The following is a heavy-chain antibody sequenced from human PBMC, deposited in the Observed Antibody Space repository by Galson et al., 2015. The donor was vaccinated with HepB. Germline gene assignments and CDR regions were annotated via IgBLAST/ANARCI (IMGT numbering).Heavy chain of an antibody. V-gene: IGHV3-33*01. CDR3: ARERDSYGYHHDAFDI. CDR1: GFTFISYG. J-gene: IGHJ3*02. CDR2: IWYYGSNK. D-gene: IGHD5-18*01. Sequence: SLRLSCAASGFTFISYGMYCVRQAPGKGLEGGAVIWYYGSNKYYADSVKGRFTISRDNSKNTLYLQMNSLRAEDTAVYYCARERDSYGYHHDAFDIWGQGTMVTVSS.